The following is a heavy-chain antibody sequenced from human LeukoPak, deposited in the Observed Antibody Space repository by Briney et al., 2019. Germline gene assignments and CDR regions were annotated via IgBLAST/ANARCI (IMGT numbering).Heavy chain of an antibody. D-gene: IGHD3-22*01. V-gene: IGHV4-30-2*01. CDR1: GGSISSGGYY. CDR2: IYHSGST. Sequence: SQTLSLTCTVSGGSISSGGYYWSWIRQPPGKGLEWIGYIYHSGSTYYNPSLKSRVTISVDRSKNQFSLKLSSVTAADTAVYYCARAPDSSGYYLRIGAFDIWGQGTMVTVSS. CDR3: ARAPDSSGYYLRIGAFDI. J-gene: IGHJ3*02.